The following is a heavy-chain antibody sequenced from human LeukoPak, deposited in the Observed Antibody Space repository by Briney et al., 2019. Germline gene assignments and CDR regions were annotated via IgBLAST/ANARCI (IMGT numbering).Heavy chain of an antibody. CDR1: GVSISSYY. J-gene: IGHJ4*02. Sequence: SETLSLTCTVSGVSISSYYWSWIRQPPGKGLEWIGYIYYSGSTNYNPSLKSRVTISVDTSKNQFSLKLSSVTAADTAVYYCARGPRSWQYQLKSYFDYWGQGTLVTVSS. CDR3: ARGPRSWQYQLKSYFDY. V-gene: IGHV4-59*12. CDR2: IYYSGST. D-gene: IGHD2-2*01.